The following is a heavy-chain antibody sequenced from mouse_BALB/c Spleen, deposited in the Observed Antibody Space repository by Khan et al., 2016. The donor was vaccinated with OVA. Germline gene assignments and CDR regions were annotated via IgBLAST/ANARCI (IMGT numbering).Heavy chain of an antibody. J-gene: IGHJ4*01. CDR1: GYTFTNYG. V-gene: IGHV9-3-1*01. CDR3: ARPPYFSYVMVY. D-gene: IGHD2-10*01. Sequence: QIQLVQSGPELKKPGETVKISCKASGYTFTNYGLNWVKHAPGKGLQWLGWINTNTGEPTYAVDFKGRFAFSLETSASTAYLQINNLKNEDTATYFCARPPYFSYVMVYWGQGTSVTVSS. CDR2: INTNTGEP.